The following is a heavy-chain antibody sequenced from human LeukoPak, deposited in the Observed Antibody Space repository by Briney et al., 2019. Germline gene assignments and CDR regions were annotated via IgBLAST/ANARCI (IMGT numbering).Heavy chain of an antibody. D-gene: IGHD3-3*01. CDR1: GFTFSSYG. J-gene: IGHJ4*02. CDR3: ARGPYDFWSGYYFDY. Sequence: GGSLRLSCAASGFTFSSYGMHWVRQAPGKGLEWVAFIRYDGSNKYYADSVKGRFTISRDNSKNTLYQQMNSLRAEDTAVYYCARGPYDFWSGYYFDYWGQGTLVTVSS. CDR2: IRYDGSNK. V-gene: IGHV3-30*02.